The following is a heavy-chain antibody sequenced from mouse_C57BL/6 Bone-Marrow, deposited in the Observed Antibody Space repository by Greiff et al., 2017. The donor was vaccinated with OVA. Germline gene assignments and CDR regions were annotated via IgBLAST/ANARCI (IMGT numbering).Heavy chain of an antibody. Sequence: LQQPGAELVKPGASVKMSCKASGYTFTSYWITWVKQRPGQGLEWIGDIYPGSGSTNYNEKFKSKATLTVDTSSSTAYMQLSSLTSEDSAVYYCARGRVTTVVAPYYFDYWGQGTTLTVSS. J-gene: IGHJ2*01. D-gene: IGHD1-1*01. CDR1: GYTFTSYW. CDR2: IYPGSGST. CDR3: ARGRVTTVVAPYYFDY. V-gene: IGHV1-55*01.